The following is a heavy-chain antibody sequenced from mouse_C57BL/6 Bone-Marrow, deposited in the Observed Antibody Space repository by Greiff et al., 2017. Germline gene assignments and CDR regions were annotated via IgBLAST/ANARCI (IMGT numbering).Heavy chain of an antibody. CDR2: ISDGGSYT. J-gene: IGHJ4*01. V-gene: IGHV5-4*01. Sequence: EVQLVESGGGLVKPGGSLKLSCAASGFTFSSYAMSWVRQTPEKRLEWVATISDGGSYTYYPDNVKGRFTISRDNAKNNLYLQMSHLKSEDTAMYYCERDNYYSQEDYYAMDYWGQGNSVTVSS. D-gene: IGHD2-12*01. CDR1: GFTFSSYA. CDR3: ERDNYYSQEDYYAMDY.